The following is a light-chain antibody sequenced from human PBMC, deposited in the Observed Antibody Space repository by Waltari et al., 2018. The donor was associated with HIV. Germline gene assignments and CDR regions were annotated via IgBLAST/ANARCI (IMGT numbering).Light chain of an antibody. V-gene: IGKV2-30*01. J-gene: IGKJ5*01. Sequence: DVVMTQSPLSLPVTLGQPASISCRSTQSLVDTDGNTYLIWYQQRLGQSPMRLIYRASHRDSEVPDRVSGSGCGTDVTRNISRVEGDDIGIYYCKQATHWSRTFGQGTRLEIK. CDR1: QSLVDTDGNTY. CDR3: KQATHWSRT. CDR2: RAS.